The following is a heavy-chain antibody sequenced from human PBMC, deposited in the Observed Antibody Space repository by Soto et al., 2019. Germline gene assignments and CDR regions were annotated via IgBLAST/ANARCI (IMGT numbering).Heavy chain of an antibody. Sequence: PGESLKISCQGSGYSFTSYWIGWERQRPGKGLEWMGRINPSDSYTTYSPSFQGHVTISTDKSFSTAYLQWSGLKASDTAMYYCARLGYCTGTSCYTFDSWGQGTLVTVSS. CDR2: INPSDSYT. V-gene: IGHV5-10-1*01. J-gene: IGHJ4*02. D-gene: IGHD2-2*02. CDR1: GYSFTSYW. CDR3: ARLGYCTGTSCYTFDS.